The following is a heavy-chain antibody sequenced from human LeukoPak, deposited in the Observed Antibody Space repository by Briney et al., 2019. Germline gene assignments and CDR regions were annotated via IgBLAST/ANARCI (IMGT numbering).Heavy chain of an antibody. J-gene: IGHJ4*02. D-gene: IGHD6-19*01. Sequence: GGSLRLSCAASGFTFSSYGMHWVRQAPGKGLEWVAVISYDGSNKYYADPVKGRFTISRDNSKNTLYLQMNSPRAEDTAVYYCAKGGYSSGWYFDYWGQGTLVTVSS. CDR2: ISYDGSNK. V-gene: IGHV3-30*18. CDR3: AKGGYSSGWYFDY. CDR1: GFTFSSYG.